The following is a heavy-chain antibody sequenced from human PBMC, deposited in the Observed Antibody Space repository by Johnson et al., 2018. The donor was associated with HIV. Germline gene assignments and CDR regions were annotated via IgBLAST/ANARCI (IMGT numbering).Heavy chain of an antibody. J-gene: IGHJ3*02. V-gene: IGHV3-15*01. CDR3: AREAYCSGGSCYDAFDI. Sequence: VQLVESGGGLVKPGGSLRLSCAASGFTFPNAWMHWVRQAPGEGLAWVGRIKSKTDGETIDYAAPVKGRFTISRDDSKNTLYLQMNSLRAEDTAVYYCAREAYCSGGSCYDAFDIWGQGTMVTVSS. D-gene: IGHD2-15*01. CDR1: GFTFPNAW. CDR2: IKSKTDGETI.